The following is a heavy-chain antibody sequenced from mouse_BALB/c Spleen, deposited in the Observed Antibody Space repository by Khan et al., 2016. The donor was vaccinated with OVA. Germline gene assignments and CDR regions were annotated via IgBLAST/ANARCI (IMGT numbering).Heavy chain of an antibody. CDR3: ADHLTESFAC. V-gene: IGHV5-6*01. J-gene: IGHJ3*01. D-gene: IGHD4-1*01. Sequence: EVELVESGGDLVKPGGSLKLSCAASGFTFSSYSMSWVRQTPDKRLEWVASFSSGGDYTYYPDSVKGRFTISRDNAKNPLYLQMVDLKSEDTAMYDCADHLTESFACWGQGNLVTVAA. CDR2: FSSGGDYT. CDR1: GFTFSSYS.